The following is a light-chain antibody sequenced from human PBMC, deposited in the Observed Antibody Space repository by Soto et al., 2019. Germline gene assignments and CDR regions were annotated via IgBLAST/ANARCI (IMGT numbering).Light chain of an antibody. CDR3: LQRSNWLT. J-gene: IGKJ4*01. V-gene: IGKV3-11*01. Sequence: EIVLTQSPATLSLSPGERATLSCRASQTINTHLAWYQQRPGQVPRLLIYEASNRATGIPARFSGSGSGTDFTLTISSLEPGDFAVYYCLQRSNWLTFGGGTKVEIK. CDR1: QTINTH. CDR2: EAS.